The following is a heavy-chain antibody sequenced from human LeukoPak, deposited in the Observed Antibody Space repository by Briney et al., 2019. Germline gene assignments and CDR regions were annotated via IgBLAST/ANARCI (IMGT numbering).Heavy chain of an antibody. V-gene: IGHV3-30*02. D-gene: IGHD2-2*01. Sequence: PGGSLSLSCAASGFTFSSYGMHWVRQAPGKGREWVAFIRYDGSNKYYADSVKGRFTISRDNSKNTLYLQMNSLRAEDTAVYYCAKHXVVVPAAITDYWGQGTLVTVSS. CDR1: GFTFSSYG. CDR3: AKHXVVVPAAITDY. CDR2: IRYDGSNK. J-gene: IGHJ4*02.